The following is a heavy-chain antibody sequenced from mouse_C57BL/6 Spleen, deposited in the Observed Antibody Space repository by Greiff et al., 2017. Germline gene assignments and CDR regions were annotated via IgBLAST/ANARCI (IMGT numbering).Heavy chain of an antibody. V-gene: IGHV1-42*01. Sequence: EVQLQESGPELVKPGASVKISCKASGYSFTGYYMNWVKQSPEKSLEWIGEINPSTGGTTYNQKFKAKATLTVDKSSSTAYMQLKGLTSEDSAVYYCARKSFAYWGQGTLVTVSA. CDR2: INPSTGGT. CDR3: ARKSFAY. CDR1: GYSFTGYY. J-gene: IGHJ3*01. D-gene: IGHD6-2*01.